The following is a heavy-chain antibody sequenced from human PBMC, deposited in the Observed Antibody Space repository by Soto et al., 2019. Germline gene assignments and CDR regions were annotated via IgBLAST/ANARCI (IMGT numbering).Heavy chain of an antibody. CDR1: GYSFTSYW. CDR2: IYPGDSDT. D-gene: IGHD4-17*01. V-gene: IGHV5-51*01. Sequence: GESLKISCKGSGYSFTSYWIGWVRQMPGKGLEWMGIIYPGDSDTRYSPSFQGQVSISADKSISTAYLQWSSLKASDTAMYYCARSGPYGDYEGWFDYWGQGTLVTVSS. J-gene: IGHJ4*02. CDR3: ARSGPYGDYEGWFDY.